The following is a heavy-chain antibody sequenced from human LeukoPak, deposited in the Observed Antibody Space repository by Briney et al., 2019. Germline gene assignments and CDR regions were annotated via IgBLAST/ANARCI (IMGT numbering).Heavy chain of an antibody. CDR1: GFTFSAYI. Sequence: PGGSLRLSCAASGFTFSAYIIQWVRQAPGKGLEWVALTWSDGSDKFYADSVKGRFVISSDNSKNTLYLQMNSLRAEDSAVYFCARAQSATLSYYFDLWGQGTLVTVSS. CDR2: TWSDGSDK. J-gene: IGHJ5*02. D-gene: IGHD3-22*01. CDR3: ARAQSATLSYYFDL. V-gene: IGHV3-33*01.